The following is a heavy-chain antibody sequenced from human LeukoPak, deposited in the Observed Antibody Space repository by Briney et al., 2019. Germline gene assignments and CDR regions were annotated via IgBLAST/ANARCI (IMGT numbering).Heavy chain of an antibody. CDR1: GDSASSNSAA. CDR2: TYYRSKGYN. CDR3: ARSGDGSGSYDWFDP. D-gene: IGHD3-10*01. V-gene: IGHV6-1*01. Sequence: SQTLSLTCAISGDSASSNSAAWNWIRQSPSRGLEWLGRTYYRSKGYNDYADSVKSRITIKPDTSKNQFSLQLNSVPPADTAVYYCARSGDGSGSYDWFDPWGQGTLVTVSS. J-gene: IGHJ5*02.